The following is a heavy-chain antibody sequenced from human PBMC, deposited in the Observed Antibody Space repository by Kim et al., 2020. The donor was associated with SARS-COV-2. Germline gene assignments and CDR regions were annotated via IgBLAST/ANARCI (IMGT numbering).Heavy chain of an antibody. J-gene: IGHJ4*02. Sequence: NYSPSFQRHVTISANKSISTAYLQWSSLKASDTAMYYCARSIAVAGTEDYWGQGTLVTVSS. V-gene: IGHV5-10-1*01. CDR3: ARSIAVAGTEDY. D-gene: IGHD6-19*01.